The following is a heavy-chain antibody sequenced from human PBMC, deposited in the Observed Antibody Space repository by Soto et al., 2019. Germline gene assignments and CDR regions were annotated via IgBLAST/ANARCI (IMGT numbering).Heavy chain of an antibody. V-gene: IGHV4-59*12. J-gene: IGHJ5*02. CDR2: IYYSGST. CDR1: GGSISSYY. D-gene: IGHD2-15*01. Sequence: SETLSLTCTVSGGSISSYYWSWIRQPPGKGLEWIGYIYYSGSTNYNPSLKSRVTISVDTSKNQFSLKLSSVTAADTAIYYCAGLGMVAAHGEFDPWGQGTLVTVSS. CDR3: AGLGMVAAHGEFDP.